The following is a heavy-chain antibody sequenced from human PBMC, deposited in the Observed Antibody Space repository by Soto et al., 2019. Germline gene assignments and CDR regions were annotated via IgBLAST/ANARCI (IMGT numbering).Heavy chain of an antibody. D-gene: IGHD3-22*01. Sequence: ESLKISCKGSGYSFTSYWIGWVRQMPGKGLEWMGIIYPGDSDTRYSPSFQGQVTISADKSISTASLQWSSLKASDTAMYYCARRDDSRGFGSYCFVYWGPGTLVNVSS. CDR3: ARRDDSRGFGSYCFVY. CDR1: GYSFTSYW. J-gene: IGHJ4*02. V-gene: IGHV5-51*01. CDR2: IYPGDSDT.